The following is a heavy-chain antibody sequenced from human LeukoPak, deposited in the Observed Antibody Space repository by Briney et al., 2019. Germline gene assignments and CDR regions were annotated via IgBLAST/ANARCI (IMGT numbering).Heavy chain of an antibody. CDR3: ATNLFCASASCR. CDR2: IGTAGNYI. V-gene: IGHV3-21*01. Sequence: GGSLRLSCAASGFTFSDYTMNWVRQAPGKGLEWLSSIGTAGNYIFYADSVQGRFTISRDNANDSLYLEMKSLRVEDTATYYCATNLFCASASCRWGQGTLVTVSS. J-gene: IGHJ4*02. CDR1: GFTFSDYT. D-gene: IGHD2-2*01.